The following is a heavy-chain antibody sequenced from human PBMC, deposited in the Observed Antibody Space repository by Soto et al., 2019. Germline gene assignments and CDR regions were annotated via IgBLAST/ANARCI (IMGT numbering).Heavy chain of an antibody. Sequence: ASVKVSCKASGYTFTGYYMHWVRQAPGQGLEWMGWINPNSGGTNYAQKFQGWVTMTRDTSISTAYMELSRLRSDDTAVYYCARESLVVVAATPELWFDPWGQGTLVTVSS. V-gene: IGHV1-2*04. CDR1: GYTFTGYY. D-gene: IGHD2-15*01. J-gene: IGHJ5*02. CDR3: ARESLVVVAATPELWFDP. CDR2: INPNSGGT.